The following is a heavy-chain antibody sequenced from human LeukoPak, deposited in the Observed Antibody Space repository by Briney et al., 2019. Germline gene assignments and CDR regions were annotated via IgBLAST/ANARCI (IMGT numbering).Heavy chain of an antibody. D-gene: IGHD2-2*02. Sequence: SETLSLTCAVYGGSFSGYYWSWIRQPPGKGLEWIGEINHSGSTNYNPSLKSRVTISVDTSKNQFSLKLSSVTAADTAVYYCARGQGYCSSTSCYTPYYYYCGMDVWGQGTTVTVSS. J-gene: IGHJ6*02. CDR3: ARGQGYCSSTSCYTPYYYYCGMDV. CDR2: INHSGST. V-gene: IGHV4-34*01. CDR1: GGSFSGYY.